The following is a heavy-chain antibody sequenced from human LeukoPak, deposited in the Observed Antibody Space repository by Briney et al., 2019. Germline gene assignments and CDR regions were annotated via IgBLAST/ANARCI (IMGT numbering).Heavy chain of an antibody. J-gene: IGHJ4*02. CDR1: GYTFTGYY. D-gene: IGHD3-10*01. V-gene: IGHV1-2*02. CDR3: ARGYGSGSSFGY. CDR2: INPNSGGT. Sequence: ASVKVSCKASGYTFTGYYIHWVRQAPGQGLEWMGWINPNSGGTNYAQKFQGRVTMTRDTSISTAYMELSRLRSDDTAVYYCARGYGSGSSFGYWGQGTLVTVSS.